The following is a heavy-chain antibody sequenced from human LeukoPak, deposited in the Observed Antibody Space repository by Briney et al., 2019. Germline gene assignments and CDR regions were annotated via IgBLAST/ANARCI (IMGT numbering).Heavy chain of an antibody. CDR1: GGTFSSYA. J-gene: IGHJ4*02. CDR2: IIPILGTA. V-gene: IGHV1-69*05. CDR3: ARVLTGYSSGWYYFDY. Sequence: GSSVKVSCKASGGTFSSYAISWVRQAPGQGLEWMGGIIPILGTANYAQKFQGRVTITTDESTSTAYMELSSLRSEDTAVYYCARVLTGYSSGWYYFDYWGQGTLVTVSS. D-gene: IGHD6-19*01.